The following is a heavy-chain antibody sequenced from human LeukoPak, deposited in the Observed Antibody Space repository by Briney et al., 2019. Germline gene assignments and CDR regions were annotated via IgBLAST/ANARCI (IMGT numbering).Heavy chain of an antibody. CDR1: GFTFDDYG. J-gene: IGHJ4*02. CDR2: INWNGDTS. Sequence: PGGSLRLSCAASGFTFDDYGMTWVRQAPGKGLEWVSGINWNGDTSGYGDSVRGRFTISRDNAKNSLYLQMSSLRAEDTAFYDCARHKSLGAVGAFTDWGQGTLVTVSS. V-gene: IGHV3-20*01. CDR3: ARHKSLGAVGAFTD. D-gene: IGHD1-26*01.